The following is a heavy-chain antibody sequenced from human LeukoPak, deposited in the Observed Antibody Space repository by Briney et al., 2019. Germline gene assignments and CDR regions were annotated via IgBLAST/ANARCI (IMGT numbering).Heavy chain of an antibody. Sequence: ASVKVSCKASGYTFTGYYMHWVRQAPGQGLEWMGWINPNSGGTNYAQKFQGRVTMTRDTSISTAYMELSRLRSDDTAVYYCARDLRYSSGWEHWFDPWGQGTLVTVSS. CDR2: INPNSGGT. D-gene: IGHD6-19*01. CDR1: GYTFTGYY. V-gene: IGHV1-2*02. CDR3: ARDLRYSSGWEHWFDP. J-gene: IGHJ5*02.